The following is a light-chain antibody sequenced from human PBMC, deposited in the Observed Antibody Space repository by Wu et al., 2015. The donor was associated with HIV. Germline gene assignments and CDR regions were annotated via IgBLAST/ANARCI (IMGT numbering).Light chain of an antibody. CDR2: DSS. J-gene: IGKJ2*01. CDR3: QQFEF. CDR1: QSGNS. Sequence: EVVLTQPPGTLSLSPGESATLFCKVSQSGNSLTWIQKRRGQAPRLLIYDSSRRASGVPDRFIGSGSGTDFSLTIKNVIREDFAVYFCQQFEFFGLGTALEI. V-gene: IGKV3-11*01.